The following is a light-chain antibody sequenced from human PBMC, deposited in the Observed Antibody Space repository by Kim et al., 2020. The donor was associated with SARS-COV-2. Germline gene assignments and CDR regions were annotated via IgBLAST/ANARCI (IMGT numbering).Light chain of an antibody. CDR2: HDN. Sequence: SYELTQPPSVSVAPGQTARITCAGNNLGSKCVFWYQQRPGQAPVLVIYHDNERPSGIPERFSGSNSGNTATLTISRAEAVDEADYYCQVWDSSSDLGVFGGGTQLTVL. CDR1: NLGSKC. J-gene: IGLJ3*02. CDR3: QVWDSSSDLGV. V-gene: IGLV3-21*04.